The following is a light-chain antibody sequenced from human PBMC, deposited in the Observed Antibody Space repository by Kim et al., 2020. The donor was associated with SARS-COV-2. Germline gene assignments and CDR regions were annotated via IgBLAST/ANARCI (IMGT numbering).Light chain of an antibody. V-gene: IGLV1-47*01. Sequence: VPISCSGSSTNIGSNYVYWYQQLPGTAPKLLIYRNNQRPSGVPDRFSGSKSGTSASLAISGLRSEDEADYYCAAWDDSLSGRGVVFGGGTQLTVL. J-gene: IGLJ2*01. CDR2: RNN. CDR1: STNIGSNY. CDR3: AAWDDSLSGRGVV.